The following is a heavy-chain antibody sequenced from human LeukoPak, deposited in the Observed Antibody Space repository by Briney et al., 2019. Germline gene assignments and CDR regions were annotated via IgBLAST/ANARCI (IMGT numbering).Heavy chain of an antibody. J-gene: IGHJ3*02. Sequence: GGSLRLSCAASGFTFSSYSMNWVRQAPGKGLEWVSSISSSSSYIYYADSVKGRFTISRDNAKNSLYLQMNSLRAEDTAVYYRARDTSVDTAMANHDAFDIWGQGTMVTVSS. CDR3: ARDTSVDTAMANHDAFDI. CDR1: GFTFSSYS. V-gene: IGHV3-21*01. CDR2: ISSSSSYI. D-gene: IGHD5-18*01.